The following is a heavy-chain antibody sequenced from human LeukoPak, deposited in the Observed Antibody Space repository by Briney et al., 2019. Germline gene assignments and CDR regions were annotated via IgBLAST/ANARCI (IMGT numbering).Heavy chain of an antibody. CDR1: GFTFSSYG. D-gene: IGHD1-26*01. J-gene: IGHJ4*02. V-gene: IGHV3-30*02. Sequence: GGSLRLSCAASGFTFSSYGMHWVRQAPGKGLEWVAFIRYDGSNKYYADSVKGRFTISRDNSKNTLYLQMNSLRAEDTAVYYCAKDRARWELPDYWGQGTLVTVSS. CDR3: AKDRARWELPDY. CDR2: IRYDGSNK.